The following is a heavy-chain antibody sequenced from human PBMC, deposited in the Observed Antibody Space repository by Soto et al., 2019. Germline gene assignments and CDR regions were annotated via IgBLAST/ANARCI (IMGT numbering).Heavy chain of an antibody. D-gene: IGHD6-13*01. CDR3: ARNRIAAKTYYYYYGMDV. Sequence: SQTLSLTCAISGESVSSNSATWNWIRQSPSRGLEWLGRAYYRSQWYYDSAVSVRSRITVIPDTSKNQFSLQLNSVTPEDTAVYYCARNRIAAKTYYYYYGMDVWGQGTAVTVSS. CDR1: GESVSSNSAT. CDR2: AYYRSQWYY. J-gene: IGHJ6*02. V-gene: IGHV6-1*01.